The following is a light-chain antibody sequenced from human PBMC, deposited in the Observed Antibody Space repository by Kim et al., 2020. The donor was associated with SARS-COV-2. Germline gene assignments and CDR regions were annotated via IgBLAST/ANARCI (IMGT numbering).Light chain of an antibody. V-gene: IGLV1-47*01. J-gene: IGLJ3*02. CDR3: AAWDDSLSGNWV. CDR2: RNN. Sequence: QSVLTQPPSASGTPGQRVTISCSGSSSNIGSNYVYWYQQLPGTAPKLLIYRNNQRPSGVPDRFSGSKSGTSASLAISGLRSEDETDYYCAAWDDSLSGNWVFGGGTQRPS. CDR1: SSNIGSNY.